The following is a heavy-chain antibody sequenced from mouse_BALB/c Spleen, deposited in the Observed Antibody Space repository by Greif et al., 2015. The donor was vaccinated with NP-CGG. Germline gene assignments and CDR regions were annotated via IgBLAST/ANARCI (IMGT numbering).Heavy chain of an antibody. CDR3: TRGRRRDFDF. J-gene: IGHJ2*01. Sequence: QVQLQQSGAELVKPGASVKLSCKASGYTFISYYMYWVKQRPGQGLEWIGEINPSNGGANLNEKFKSKATLTVDKSSSTAYMQLGSLTSEDSAVYFCTRGRRRDFDFWGQGTTLTVSS. CDR2: INPSNGGA. CDR1: GYTFISYY. D-gene: IGHD1-2*01. V-gene: IGHV1S81*02.